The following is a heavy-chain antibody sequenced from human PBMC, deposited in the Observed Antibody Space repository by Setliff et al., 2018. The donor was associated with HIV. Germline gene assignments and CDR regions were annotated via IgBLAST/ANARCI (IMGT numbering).Heavy chain of an antibody. J-gene: IGHJ3*02. V-gene: IGHV4-38-2*01. CDR1: GFSITSGYY. Sequence: SETLSLTCDVSGFSITSGYYWGWIRQPPGKGLNWIGNIYHDGSTFFSPSLRRRVSMSVDTSKNHFSLKMTSVTAAATAVYFCARQVEGSGFDIWGQGTMVTVSS. CDR2: IYHDGST. CDR3: ARQVEGSGFDI.